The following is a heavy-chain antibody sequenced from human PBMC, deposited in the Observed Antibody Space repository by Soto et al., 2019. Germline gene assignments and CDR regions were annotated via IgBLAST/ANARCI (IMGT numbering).Heavy chain of an antibody. D-gene: IGHD3-16*02. CDR2: IHSTRSP. Sequence: TSETLSLTCTVSGDSVSKYYWNWIRQPAGKGLEWIGRIHSTRSPNYNPSLKSRVTMSVDTAKNQFSLKLNLTSVTAADTAVYYCARSSGGVFGIIIEGSNWLAPWGQGSLVTVSS. CDR1: GDSVSKYY. J-gene: IGHJ5*02. CDR3: ARSSGGVFGIIIEGSNWLAP. V-gene: IGHV4-4*07.